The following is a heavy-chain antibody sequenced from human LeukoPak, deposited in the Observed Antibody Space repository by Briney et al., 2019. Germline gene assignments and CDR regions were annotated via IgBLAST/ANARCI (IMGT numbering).Heavy chain of an antibody. CDR1: GGSISSYY. CDR3: ARSFAYYYYDNSGTWDAFDI. Sequence: SETLSLTCTVSGGSISSYYWGWIRQPPGKGLEWIGYIYYSGNTNYNPSLKSRVTISVDTSKNQFSLRLTSVTAADTAVYYCARSFAYYYYDNSGTWDAFDIWGQGTMVTVSS. D-gene: IGHD3-22*01. V-gene: IGHV4-59*01. CDR2: IYYSGNT. J-gene: IGHJ3*02.